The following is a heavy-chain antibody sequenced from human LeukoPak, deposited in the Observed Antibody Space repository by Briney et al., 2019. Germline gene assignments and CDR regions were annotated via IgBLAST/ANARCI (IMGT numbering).Heavy chain of an antibody. Sequence: PGGSLRLSCAASGFTFSSYWMHWVRQAPGKGLVWVSRINSDGSSTSYADSVKGRFTISRDNAKNTLYLQMNSLRAEDTAVYYCVRSVRAFDYYDSLWAFDIWGQGTMVTVSS. D-gene: IGHD3-22*01. V-gene: IGHV3-74*01. J-gene: IGHJ3*02. CDR3: VRSVRAFDYYDSLWAFDI. CDR2: INSDGSST. CDR1: GFTFSSYW.